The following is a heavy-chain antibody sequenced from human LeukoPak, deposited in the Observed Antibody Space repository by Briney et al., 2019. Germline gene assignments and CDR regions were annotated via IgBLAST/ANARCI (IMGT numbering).Heavy chain of an antibody. CDR1: GFTFDDYA. J-gene: IGHJ6*02. V-gene: IGHV3-9*01. Sequence: GGSLRLSCAASGFTFDDYAMHWVRQAPGKGLEWVSGISWNSGSIGYADSVKGRFTISRDNAKNSLYLQMNSLRAEDTALYYCAKDIGGWLQLDYYYYGMDVWGQGTTVTVSS. D-gene: IGHD5-24*01. CDR2: ISWNSGSI. CDR3: AKDIGGWLQLDYYYYGMDV.